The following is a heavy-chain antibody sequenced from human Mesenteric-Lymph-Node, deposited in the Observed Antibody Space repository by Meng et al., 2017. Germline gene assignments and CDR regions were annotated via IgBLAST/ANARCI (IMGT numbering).Heavy chain of an antibody. Sequence: ASVKVSCKASGYTFTSYDINWVRQATGQGLEWMGWMNPNSGNTNYAQKLQGRVTMTTDTSTSTAYMELRSLRSDDTAVYYCARPDYYDSSGRNYYFDYWGQGTLVTVSS. CDR2: MNPNSGNT. D-gene: IGHD3-22*01. CDR3: ARPDYYDSSGRNYYFDY. CDR1: GYTFTSYD. J-gene: IGHJ4*02. V-gene: IGHV1-18*01.